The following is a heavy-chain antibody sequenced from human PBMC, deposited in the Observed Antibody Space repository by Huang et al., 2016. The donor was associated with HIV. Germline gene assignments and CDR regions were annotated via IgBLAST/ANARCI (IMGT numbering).Heavy chain of an antibody. CDR2: ISGYKGNT. V-gene: IGHV1-18*01. Sequence: QVQLVQSGAEVKKPGASVKVSCKASGYTFTSYGISWVRQAPGQGLEWMVWISGYKGNTNYAQKLQGRVTMATDTSTRTAYMELRSLRSDDTAVYYCATDSKIFGVVTRPPLDYWGQGTLVTVSS. CDR3: ATDSKIFGVVTRPPLDY. J-gene: IGHJ4*02. D-gene: IGHD3-3*01. CDR1: GYTFTSYG.